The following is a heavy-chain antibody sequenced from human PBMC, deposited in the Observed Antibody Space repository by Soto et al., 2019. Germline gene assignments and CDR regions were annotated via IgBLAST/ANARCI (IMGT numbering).Heavy chain of an antibody. J-gene: IGHJ4*02. CDR1: GFTFSSYG. CDR3: ARDVKGGGYSYAYGYFDY. Sequence: QVQLVESGGGVVQPGRSLRLSCAASGFTFSSYGMHWVRQAPGKGLEWVAVIWYDGSNKYYADSVKGRFTISRDNSKNTLYLQMNSLRAEDTAVYYCARDVKGGGYSYAYGYFDYWGQGTLVTVSS. D-gene: IGHD5-18*01. V-gene: IGHV3-33*01. CDR2: IWYDGSNK.